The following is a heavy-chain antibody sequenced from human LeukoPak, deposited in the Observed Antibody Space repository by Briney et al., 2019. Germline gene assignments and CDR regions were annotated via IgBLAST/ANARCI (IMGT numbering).Heavy chain of an antibody. Sequence: SETLSLTCAVYGGSFSGYYWSWIRQPPGKGLEWIGEINHSGSTNYNPSLKSRVTISVDTSKNQFSLKLSSVTAADTAVYYCARGRGYSYGPNWFGPWGQGTLVTVSS. CDR3: ARGRGYSYGPNWFGP. D-gene: IGHD5-18*01. CDR2: INHSGST. V-gene: IGHV4-34*01. CDR1: GGSFSGYY. J-gene: IGHJ5*02.